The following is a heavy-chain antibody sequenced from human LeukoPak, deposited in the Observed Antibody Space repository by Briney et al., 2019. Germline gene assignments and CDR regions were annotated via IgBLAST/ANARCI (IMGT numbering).Heavy chain of an antibody. D-gene: IGHD5-24*01. CDR3: ARNRWRDGYNVIDY. J-gene: IGHJ4*02. Sequence: GGSLRLSFSAHLFTFSSFWMTWVRQAPGKGLEWVANIQQYGSEKYYLDSVKGRFTISSDNAKNSLYLQMNSLRAEDTAVYYCARNRWRDGYNVIDYWGQGTLVTVSS. V-gene: IGHV3-7*01. CDR2: IQQYGSEK. CDR1: LFTFSSFW.